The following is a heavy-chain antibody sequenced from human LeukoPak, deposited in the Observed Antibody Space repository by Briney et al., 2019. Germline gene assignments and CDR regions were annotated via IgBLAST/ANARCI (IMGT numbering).Heavy chain of an antibody. J-gene: IGHJ4*02. CDR3: ARDLSFGSLDF. D-gene: IGHD1-26*01. V-gene: IGHV3-33*01. Sequence: PGGSLRLSCVASGFTLSSHGMHWVRQAPGKGLEWVALIWYDGTRENYADSVKGRFTISRDLSKNTLNLQMNSLRVDDTAVFYCARDLSFGSLDFRGQGTLVTVS. CDR2: IWYDGTRE. CDR1: GFTLSSHG.